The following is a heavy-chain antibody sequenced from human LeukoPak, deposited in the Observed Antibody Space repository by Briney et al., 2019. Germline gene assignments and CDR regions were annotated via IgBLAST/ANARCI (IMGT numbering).Heavy chain of an antibody. D-gene: IGHD6-13*01. Sequence: ASQTLCLTCAVSGGSISSGGYSWSWIRQPPGKGLEWIGYIYHSGSTYYNPSLKSRVTISVNRSKNQFSLKLSSVTAADTAVYYCARSLYSSSWQKVPFDPWGQGTLVTVSS. V-gene: IGHV4-30-2*01. CDR3: ARSLYSSSWQKVPFDP. CDR2: IYHSGST. J-gene: IGHJ5*02. CDR1: GGSISSGGYS.